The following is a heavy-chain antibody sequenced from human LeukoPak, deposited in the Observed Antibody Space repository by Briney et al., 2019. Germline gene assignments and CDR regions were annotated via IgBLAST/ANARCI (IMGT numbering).Heavy chain of an antibody. V-gene: IGHV3-30-3*01. CDR2: ISWDGTIK. J-gene: IGHJ5*02. CDR3: ARGWAAAGNPNWFDP. Sequence: GGSLRLSCAASGFTFRSYAIHWVRQAPGKGLEWVAFISWDGTIKYYADSVKGRFIISRDNSRNTMYLQMYSLRAEDTAVYYCARGWAAAGNPNWFDPWGQGTLVTVSS. CDR1: GFTFRSYA. D-gene: IGHD6-13*01.